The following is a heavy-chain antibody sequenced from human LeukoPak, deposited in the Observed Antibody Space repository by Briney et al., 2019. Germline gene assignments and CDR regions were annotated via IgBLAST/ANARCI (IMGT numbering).Heavy chain of an antibody. CDR3: ARVYSSSWYWDNWFDP. D-gene: IGHD6-13*01. CDR2: ISAYNGNT. CDR1: GYTFTSYG. V-gene: IGHV1-18*01. Sequence: ASVKVSCKASGYTFTSYGISWVRQAPGQGLEWMGWISAYNGNTNYAQKLQGRVTMTTDTSTSTAYMELRSLRSDDTAAYYCARVYSSSWYWDNWFDPWGQGTLVTVSS. J-gene: IGHJ5*02.